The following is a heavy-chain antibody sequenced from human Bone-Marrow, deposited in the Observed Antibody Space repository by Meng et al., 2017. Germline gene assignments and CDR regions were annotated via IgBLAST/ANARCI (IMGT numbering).Heavy chain of an antibody. CDR3: ARGHSKTWADYFDF. Sequence: ASVKVPCKASAYTFTDYYIHWVRQAPGQGLEWLGWMNPKTGGTTHAEKFRGRVTMTRDTSITTAFLEVSRLTSDDTALYFCARGHSKTWADYFDFWGQGTLVTVSS. CDR2: MNPKTGGT. D-gene: IGHD5-18*01. CDR1: AYTFTDYY. V-gene: IGHV1-2*02. J-gene: IGHJ4*02.